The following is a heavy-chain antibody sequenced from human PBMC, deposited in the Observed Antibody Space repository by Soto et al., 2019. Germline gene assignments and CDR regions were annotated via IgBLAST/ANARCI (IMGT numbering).Heavy chain of an antibody. Sequence: ASVKVSCKASGYTFTSYGIGWVRQAPGQGLEWMGWISAYNGNTNYAQKLQGRVTMTTDTSTSTAYMELRSLRSDDTAVYYCARVEARAQQWLTTNYFDYWGQGALVTVSS. CDR1: GYTFTSYG. CDR3: ARVEARAQQWLTTNYFDY. D-gene: IGHD6-19*01. CDR2: ISAYNGNT. J-gene: IGHJ4*02. V-gene: IGHV1-18*01.